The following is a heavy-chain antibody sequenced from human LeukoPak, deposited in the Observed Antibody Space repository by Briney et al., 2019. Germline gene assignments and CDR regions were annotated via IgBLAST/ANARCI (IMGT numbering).Heavy chain of an antibody. J-gene: IGHJ3*02. CDR3: AKDGSGTYPDAFDM. V-gene: IGHV3-23*01. CDR1: GLIFSNFA. CDR2: IRISGGDT. Sequence: GGSLRLSCAVSGLIFSNFAMTWVRQAPGKGLEWVSSIRISGGDTYYADSVKGRFTISRDNSKNTLYLQTNSLRAEDTAVYYCAKDGSGTYPDAFDMWGQGTMVTVSS. D-gene: IGHD1-26*01.